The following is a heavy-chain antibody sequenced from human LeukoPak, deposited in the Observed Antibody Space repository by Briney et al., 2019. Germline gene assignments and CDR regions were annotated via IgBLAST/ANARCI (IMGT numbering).Heavy chain of an antibody. V-gene: IGHV3-48*03. CDR3: ARGRYNWNDPTFMDV. Sequence: GGALRLSCAASGFTLSNYEMNWARQAPGKGLEWLSYISSSGTTRYYADSVKGRFTISRDNAKNSLYLQMNSLRAEDTALYYCARGRYNWNDPTFMDVWGQGTTVSVSS. J-gene: IGHJ6*02. D-gene: IGHD1-1*01. CDR1: GFTLSNYE. CDR2: ISSSGTTR.